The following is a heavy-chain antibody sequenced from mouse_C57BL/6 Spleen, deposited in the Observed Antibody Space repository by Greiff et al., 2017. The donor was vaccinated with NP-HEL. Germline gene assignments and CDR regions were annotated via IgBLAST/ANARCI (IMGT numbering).Heavy chain of an antibody. CDR3: ASSRNYGYFDV. CDR2: IYPGSGNT. CDR1: GYTFTDYY. V-gene: IGHV1-76*01. Sequence: VKLMESGAELVRPGASVKLSCKASGYTFTDYYINWVKQRPGQGLEWIARIYPGSGNTYYNEKFKGKATLTAEKSSSTAYMQLSSLTSEDSAVYFCASSRNYGYFDVWGTGTTVTVSS. J-gene: IGHJ1*03.